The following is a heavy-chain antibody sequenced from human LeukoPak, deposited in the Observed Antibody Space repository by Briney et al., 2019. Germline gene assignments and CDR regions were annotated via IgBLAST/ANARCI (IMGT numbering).Heavy chain of an antibody. J-gene: IGHJ4*02. D-gene: IGHD7-27*01. V-gene: IGHV3-23*01. Sequence: GGSLRLSCAASGFTFSTYAMSWVRQAPGKGLEWVSSISGSGGRTYYADSVEGRFTISRDNSKNTLYLQMNSLRAEDTAVYYCANGDRDGPFDYWGQGTLVTVSS. CDR1: GFTFSTYA. CDR2: ISGSGGRT. CDR3: ANGDRDGPFDY.